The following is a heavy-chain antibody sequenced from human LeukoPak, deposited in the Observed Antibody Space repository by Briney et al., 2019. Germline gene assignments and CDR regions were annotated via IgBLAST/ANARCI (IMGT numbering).Heavy chain of an antibody. D-gene: IGHD1-26*01. CDR3: VVGLGALPNWFDP. CDR2: ISAYNGNT. V-gene: IGHV1-18*01. J-gene: IGHJ5*02. Sequence: ASVKVSSKASGYTFTIYGISWVRQAPGQGLEWMGWISAYNGNTNYAQKLQGRVTMTTDTSTSTAYMELRSLRSDDTAVYYCVVGLGALPNWFDPWGQGTLVTVSS. CDR1: GYTFTIYG.